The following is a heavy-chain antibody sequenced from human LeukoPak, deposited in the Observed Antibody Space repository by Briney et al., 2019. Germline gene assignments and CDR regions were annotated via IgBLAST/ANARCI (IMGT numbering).Heavy chain of an antibody. Sequence: GGSLRLSCAASGFTFSSYSMNWVRQAPGKGLEWVSYISSSSSTIYYADSVKGRFTISRDNSKNTLYLQMNSLRAEDTAVYYCAKFPLRFLEWAAYYADYWGQGTLVTVSS. V-gene: IGHV3-48*01. D-gene: IGHD3-3*01. J-gene: IGHJ4*02. CDR1: GFTFSSYS. CDR3: AKFPLRFLEWAAYYADY. CDR2: ISSSSSTI.